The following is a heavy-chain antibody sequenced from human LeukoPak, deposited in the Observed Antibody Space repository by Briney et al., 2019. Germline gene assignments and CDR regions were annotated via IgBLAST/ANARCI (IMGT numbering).Heavy chain of an antibody. J-gene: IGHJ3*02. CDR3: ARHVGGSGNSDDFDI. CDR1: GDSIGGRYY. V-gene: IGHV4-39*01. CDR2: IYYTGTT. Sequence: SETLSLTCSVSGDSIGGRYYWAWIRQPPGKGLEWIGTIYYTGTTYYNPSLRSRLTISVDTSKNQFSLKLTSVTAADTAVYYCARHVGGSGNSDDFDIWGQGTLVTVSS. D-gene: IGHD3-10*01.